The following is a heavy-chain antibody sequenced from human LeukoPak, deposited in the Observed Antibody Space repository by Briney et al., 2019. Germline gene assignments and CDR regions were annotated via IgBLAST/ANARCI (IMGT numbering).Heavy chain of an antibody. Sequence: PGGSLRLSCAASGFTFTTYCMSWVRQAPGKGLEWVANINQDGSEEYYVDSVKGRFTISRDNAQHSLYLQMSSLRAEDTAVYYCARGRFHYDSSGYSSFYYWGQGTLVTVSS. D-gene: IGHD3-22*01. CDR2: INQDGSEE. CDR3: ARGRFHYDSSGYSSFYY. V-gene: IGHV3-7*01. J-gene: IGHJ4*02. CDR1: GFTFTTYC.